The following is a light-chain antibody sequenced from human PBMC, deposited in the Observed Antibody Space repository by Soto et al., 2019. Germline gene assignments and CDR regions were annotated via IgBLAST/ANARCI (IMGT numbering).Light chain of an antibody. J-gene: IGLJ3*02. CDR3: ETWDSHTRV. CDR1: SGHSRYI. Sequence: QSVLTQSSSASASLGSSVKLTCTLSSGHSRYIIAWHQQQLGKAPRYLMKLEGSGIYNKGSGVPDRFSGSRSGADRYLTISNLQFEDEADYYCETWDSHTRVFGGGTKLTVL. V-gene: IGLV4-60*02. CDR2: LEGSGIY.